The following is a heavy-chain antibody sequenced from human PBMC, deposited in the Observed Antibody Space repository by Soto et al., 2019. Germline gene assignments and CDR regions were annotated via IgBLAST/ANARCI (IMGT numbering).Heavy chain of an antibody. CDR3: AAQQWLAD. CDR1: GYSISSGYY. D-gene: IGHD6-19*01. CDR2: IYHSGST. V-gene: IGHV4-38-2*01. J-gene: IGHJ4*02. Sequence: LSLTCAVSGYSISSGYYWGWIRQPPGKGLEWIGSIYHSGSTFYNPSLKSRVTISVDTSKNQFSLKVTSVTAADTAVYYCAAQQWLADWGQGTLVTVYS.